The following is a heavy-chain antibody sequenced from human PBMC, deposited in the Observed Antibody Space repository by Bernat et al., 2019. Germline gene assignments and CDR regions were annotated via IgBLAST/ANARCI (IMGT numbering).Heavy chain of an antibody. J-gene: IGHJ4*02. D-gene: IGHD6-19*01. CDR1: GFTFSSYA. Sequence: VHLVESGGDLVQRGGSLRLSCAASGFTFSSYAMHWVRQAPGKGLEWVAVISYDGGNKYYADSVKGRFTISRDNSKNTLYLQMNSLRAEDTAVYYCARDMEQWVNSGPHFDYWGQGTLVTVSS. V-gene: IGHV3-30-3*01. CDR2: ISYDGGNK. CDR3: ARDMEQWVNSGPHFDY.